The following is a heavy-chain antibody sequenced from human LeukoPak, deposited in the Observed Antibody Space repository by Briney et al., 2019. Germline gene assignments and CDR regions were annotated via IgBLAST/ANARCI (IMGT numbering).Heavy chain of an antibody. D-gene: IGHD3-22*01. CDR1: GFTFDDYG. V-gene: IGHV3-20*04. CDR2: INWNGGGT. J-gene: IGHJ4*02. CDR3: ARVVYYDSSGKFDY. Sequence: PGGSLRLSCAASGFTFDDYGMSWVRQAPGKGLEWVSGINWNGGGTGYADSVKGRFTISRDNAKNSLYLQMNSLRAEDTALYYCARVVYYDSSGKFDYWGQGTLVTVSS.